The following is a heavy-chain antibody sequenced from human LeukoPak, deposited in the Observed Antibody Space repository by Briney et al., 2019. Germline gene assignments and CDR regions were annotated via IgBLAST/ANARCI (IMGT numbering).Heavy chain of an antibody. J-gene: IGHJ4*02. CDR3: ARVRVSGTYLYYFDF. Sequence: SETLSLTCNVSGGFISNDHWSWIRQPPGKELEWIGYSLTSGTTNYNPSLKSRVAILVDTSKNQVSLKLSSVTAADTAIYFCARVRVSGTYLYYFDFWGQGILVTVSS. V-gene: IGHV4-4*09. D-gene: IGHD3-10*01. CDR1: GGFISNDH. CDR2: SLTSGTT.